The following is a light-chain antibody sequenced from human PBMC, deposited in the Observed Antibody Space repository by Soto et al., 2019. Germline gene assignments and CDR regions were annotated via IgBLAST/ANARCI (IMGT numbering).Light chain of an antibody. Sequence: EIVLTQSPGTLSLSPGERATLSCRASQSVSSSYLAWYQQKPGQAPRLLIYGASSRATGIPDRFSGSGSRTDFTLTISRLEPDDFAVYYCQQYGSSPLTFGGGTKV. CDR3: QQYGSSPLT. CDR1: QSVSSSY. V-gene: IGKV3-20*01. CDR2: GAS. J-gene: IGKJ4*01.